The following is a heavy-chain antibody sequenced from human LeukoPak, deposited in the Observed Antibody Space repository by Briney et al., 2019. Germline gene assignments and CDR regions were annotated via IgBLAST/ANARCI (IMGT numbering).Heavy chain of an antibody. CDR3: ASGPITFGGVIVSPFDY. CDR1: GFTFSSYW. Sequence: PGGSLRLSCAASGFTFSSYWMSWVRQAPGKGLEWVANINQDGSEKYYVDSVKGRFTISRDNAKNSLYLQMNSLRAEDTAVYYCASGPITFGGVIVSPFDYWGQGTLVTVSS. CDR2: INQDGSEK. V-gene: IGHV3-7*01. D-gene: IGHD3-16*02. J-gene: IGHJ4*02.